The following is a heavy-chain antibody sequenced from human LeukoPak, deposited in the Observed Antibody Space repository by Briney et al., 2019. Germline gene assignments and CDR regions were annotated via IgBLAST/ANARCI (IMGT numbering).Heavy chain of an antibody. CDR3: TTPHSKQSGPYYYYMDV. CDR1: GYSISSGYY. J-gene: IGHJ6*03. V-gene: IGHV4-38-2*02. Sequence: SETLSLTCTVSGYSISSGYYWGWIRQPPGKGLEWIGSIYHSGSTYYNPSLKSRVTISVDTSKNQFSLKLSSVTAADTAVYYCTTPHSKQSGPYYYYMDVWGKGTTVTVSS. CDR2: IYHSGST. D-gene: IGHD6-19*01.